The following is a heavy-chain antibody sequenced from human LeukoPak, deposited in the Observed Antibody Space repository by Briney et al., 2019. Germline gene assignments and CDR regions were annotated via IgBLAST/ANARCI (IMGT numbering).Heavy chain of an antibody. CDR3: ARDSGGSSWDAFDI. CDR2: ISSSSYI. CDR1: GFTFSSYS. V-gene: IGHV3-21*01. D-gene: IGHD2-15*01. J-gene: IGHJ3*02. Sequence: GGSLRLSCAASGFTFSSYSMNWVRQAPGKGLEWVSSISSSSYIYYADSVKGRFTISRDNAKNSLYLQMNSLRAEDTAVYYCARDSGGSSWDAFDIWGQGTMVTVSS.